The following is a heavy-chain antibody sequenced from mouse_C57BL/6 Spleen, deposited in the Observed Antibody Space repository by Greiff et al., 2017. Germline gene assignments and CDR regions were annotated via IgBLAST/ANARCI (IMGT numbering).Heavy chain of an antibody. Sequence: QVQLQQPGTELVKPGASVKLSCKASGYTFTSYWMHWVKQRPGQGLEWIGNINPRNGGTNYNEKFKSKATLTVDKSSSTAYMQLSSLTSEDSAVYYCARSGYYGSYYFDYWGQGTTLTVSS. V-gene: IGHV1-53*01. D-gene: IGHD1-1*01. CDR1: GYTFTSYW. CDR3: ARSGYYGSYYFDY. CDR2: INPRNGGT. J-gene: IGHJ2*01.